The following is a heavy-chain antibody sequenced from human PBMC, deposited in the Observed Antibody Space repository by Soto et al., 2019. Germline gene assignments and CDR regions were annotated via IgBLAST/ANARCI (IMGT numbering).Heavy chain of an antibody. CDR2: IYSSGSP. D-gene: IGHD5-18*01. V-gene: IGHV4-61*01. CDR3: ARHRYSYGVYYFDY. Sequence: SETLSLTCTVSGASVSSGRFYWSWIRQPPGKGLEWIGYIYSSGSPNYNPSLTSRVTISVDTSKNQFSLKLSSVTAADTAVYYCARHRYSYGVYYFDYWGQGTLVTVSS. CDR1: GASVSSGRFY. J-gene: IGHJ4*02.